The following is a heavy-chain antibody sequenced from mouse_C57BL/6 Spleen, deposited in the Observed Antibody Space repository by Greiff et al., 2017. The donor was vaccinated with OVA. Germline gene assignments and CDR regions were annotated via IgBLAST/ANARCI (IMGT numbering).Heavy chain of an antibody. CDR2: ISYDGSN. CDR3: ARDGTQYYFDY. J-gene: IGHJ2*01. D-gene: IGHD4-1*01. Sequence: EVQLVQSGPGLVKPSQSLSLTCSVTGYSITSGYYWNLIRPFPGDKLGLVGFISYDGSNYYNPSLKNLISITRDTSKNQFFLKLKSVTTEDTATYYCARDGTQYYFDYWGQGTTLTVSS. CDR1: GYSITSGYY. V-gene: IGHV3-6*01.